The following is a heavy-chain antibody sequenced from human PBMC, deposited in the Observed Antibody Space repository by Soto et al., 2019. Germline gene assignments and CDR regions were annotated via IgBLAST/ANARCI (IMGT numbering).Heavy chain of an antibody. CDR2: LYYSGNT. V-gene: IGHV4-39*01. CDR3: ATRQGGNYNWFDP. CDR1: GGSISRSSYS. J-gene: IGHJ5*02. D-gene: IGHD2-21*02. Sequence: SETLSLTCTVSGGSISRSSYSWAWIRQPPGKGLEWIGTLYYSGNTYYNPSLKSRVTISVDTSKNQFSLKLSSVTAADTAVYYCATRQGGNYNWFDPWGQGTLVTVSS.